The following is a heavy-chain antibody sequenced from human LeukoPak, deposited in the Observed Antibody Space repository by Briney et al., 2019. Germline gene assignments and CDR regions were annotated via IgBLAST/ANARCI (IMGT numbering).Heavy chain of an antibody. V-gene: IGHV4-59*08. D-gene: IGHD3-10*01. Sequence: SETLSLTCTVSGGSISDYYWTWIRQPPGKALEWVGYIYYSGTTNYNPSLKSRVTISVDTSKNQFSLELSSVTAADTAVYYCARSPGGSGTRAFDIWGQGTMVTVSS. CDR2: IYYSGTT. J-gene: IGHJ3*02. CDR1: GGSISDYY. CDR3: ARSPGGSGTRAFDI.